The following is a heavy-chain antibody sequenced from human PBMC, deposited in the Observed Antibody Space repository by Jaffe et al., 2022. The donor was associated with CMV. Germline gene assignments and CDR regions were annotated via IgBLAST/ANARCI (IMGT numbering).Heavy chain of an antibody. CDR1: GFTFSNAW. D-gene: IGHD4-17*01. Sequence: EVQLVESGGGLVKPGGSLRLSCAASGFTFSNAWMSWVRQAPGKGLEWVGRIKSKTDGGTTDYAAPVKGRFTISRDDSKNTLYLQMNSLKTEDTAVYYCTTEGTDDYGDYRNDYWGQGTLVTVSS. V-gene: IGHV3-15*01. CDR3: TTEGTDDYGDYRNDY. J-gene: IGHJ4*02. CDR2: IKSKTDGGTT.